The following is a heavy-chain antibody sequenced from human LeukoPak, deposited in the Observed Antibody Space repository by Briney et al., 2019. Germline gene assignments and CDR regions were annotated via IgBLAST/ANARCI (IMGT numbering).Heavy chain of an antibody. D-gene: IGHD6-19*01. CDR1: GFTFSYYG. CDR3: AKSGVRQWLGSDY. V-gene: IGHV3-30*02. J-gene: IGHJ4*02. CDR2: IRYDGGDK. Sequence: GGSLRLSCAASGFTFSYYGMHWVRQAPGKGLEWVAFIRYDGGDKFYAASVKGRFTISRDTSRNTLYLQMNSLRAEDTAVYYCAKSGVRQWLGSDYWGQGTLVTVSS.